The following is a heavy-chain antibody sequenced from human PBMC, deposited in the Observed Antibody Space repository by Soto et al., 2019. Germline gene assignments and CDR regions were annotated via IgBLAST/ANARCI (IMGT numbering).Heavy chain of an antibody. D-gene: IGHD3-10*01. CDR2: ISGGDTT. CDR1: GFTFTSYS. V-gene: IGHV3-23*01. Sequence: EVQLLESGGGLVQPGGSLRLSCAASGFTFTSYSMNWVRQAPGTGLEWVSTISGGDTTFYADSVKGRFTISRDESKNTLYLEMNSLRVDDTAVYFCAKRDSGSGTSPPLSGSWGQGTLVTVS. J-gene: IGHJ4*02. CDR3: AKRDSGSGTSPPLSGS.